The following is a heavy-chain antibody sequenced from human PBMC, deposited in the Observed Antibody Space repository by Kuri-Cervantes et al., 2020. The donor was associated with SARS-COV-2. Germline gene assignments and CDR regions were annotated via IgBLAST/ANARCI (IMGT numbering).Heavy chain of an antibody. V-gene: IGHV1-69*04. J-gene: IGHJ3*01. CDR1: GGTFSSYA. D-gene: IGHD3-3*01. Sequence: SVKVSCKASGGTFSSYAITWVRQAPGQGLEWMGRNIPILGTANYAQKFQGRVTITADKSTSTGYMELSSLRSEDTAVYYCERIPPGHITVFGVVITAAFDVWGQGTMVTVSS. CDR3: ERIPPGHITVFGVVITAAFDV. CDR2: NIPILGTA.